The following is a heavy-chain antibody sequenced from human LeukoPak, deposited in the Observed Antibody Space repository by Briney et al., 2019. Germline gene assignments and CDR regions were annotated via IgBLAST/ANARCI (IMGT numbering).Heavy chain of an antibody. D-gene: IGHD3-10*01. V-gene: IGHV4-59*01. Sequence: PSETLSLTYTVSGGSISSYYWSWIRQPPGKGLEWIGYIYYSGSTNYNPSLKSRVTISVDTSKNQFSLKLSSVTAADTAVYYCARGYGSGSLNWFDPWGQGTLVTVSS. CDR2: IYYSGST. CDR1: GGSISSYY. J-gene: IGHJ5*02. CDR3: ARGYGSGSLNWFDP.